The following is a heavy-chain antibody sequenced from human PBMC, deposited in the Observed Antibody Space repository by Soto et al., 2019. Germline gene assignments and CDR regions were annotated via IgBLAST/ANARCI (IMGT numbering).Heavy chain of an antibody. CDR1: GYSFTSYW. J-gene: IGHJ4*02. V-gene: IGHV5-10-1*01. CDR2: IDPSDSYT. CDR3: ARLQAAAGDNDLTFDY. D-gene: IGHD6-13*01. Sequence: PGEPLKVPCKGSGYSFTSYWISWVRQMPGKGLEWMGRIDPSDSYTNYSLSFQGHVTISADKSISTAYLQWSSLKASDTAMYYCARLQAAAGDNDLTFDYWGQGTLVTVSS.